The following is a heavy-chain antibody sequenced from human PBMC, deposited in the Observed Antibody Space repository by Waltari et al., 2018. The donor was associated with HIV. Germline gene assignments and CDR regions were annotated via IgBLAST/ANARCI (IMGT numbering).Heavy chain of an antibody. CDR1: GFSFRHFS. CDR2: LSRSGEV. CDR3: LRDDPGYRAIDY. D-gene: IGHD5-18*01. V-gene: IGHV3-21*02. J-gene: IGHJ4*02. Sequence: LVESGGGQATPGESLTLSCFGSGFSFRHFSINWVRQFPGKGREVVASLSRSGEVLQADSVRGRFKIYRDDGRNSGFLQMDSLKIEDTAIYYCLRDDPGYRAIDYWGQGVPVNVS.